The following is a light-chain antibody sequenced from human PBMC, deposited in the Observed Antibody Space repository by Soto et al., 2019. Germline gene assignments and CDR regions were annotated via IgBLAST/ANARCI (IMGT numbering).Light chain of an antibody. CDR1: SSDVGGYDF. CDR3: TSYTRSDIGV. Sequence: QSALTQPASVSGSPGQSITISCTGTSSDVGGYDFVSWYQQRPGKAPKLIIYDVSNRPSGVSNRFSGSKSGNTASLTISGLQAEDEADYYCTSYTRSDIGVFGGGTKVNVL. CDR2: DVS. J-gene: IGLJ3*02. V-gene: IGLV2-14*01.